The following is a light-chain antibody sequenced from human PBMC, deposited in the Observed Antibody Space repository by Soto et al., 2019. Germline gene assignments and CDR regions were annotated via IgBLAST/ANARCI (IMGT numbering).Light chain of an antibody. V-gene: IGLV2-14*01. Sequence: QSALTQPASVSGSSGQSITISCTGTSSDVGGYNYVSWYQQHPDKVPKLMIYEVSNRPSGVVNRFSGSKSGNTASLTISGLQAEDEADYYCSSFTSSSTQVFGTGTKLTVL. CDR3: SSFTSSSTQV. CDR2: EVS. J-gene: IGLJ1*01. CDR1: SSDVGGYNY.